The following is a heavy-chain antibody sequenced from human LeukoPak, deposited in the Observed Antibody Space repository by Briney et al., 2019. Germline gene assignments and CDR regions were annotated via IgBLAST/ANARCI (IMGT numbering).Heavy chain of an antibody. Sequence: ASVKVSCKASGYTFTSYDINWVRQATGQGLEWMGWMNPNSGNTGYAQKFQGRVTMTRNTSISTAYMELSGLRSEDTAVYYCARSYMTTVTLFDYWGQGTLVTVSS. V-gene: IGHV1-8*01. J-gene: IGHJ4*02. CDR2: MNPNSGNT. CDR3: ARSYMTTVTLFDY. D-gene: IGHD4-17*01. CDR1: GYTFTSYD.